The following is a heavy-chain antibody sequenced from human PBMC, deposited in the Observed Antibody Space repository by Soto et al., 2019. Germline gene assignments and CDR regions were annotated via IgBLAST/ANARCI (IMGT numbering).Heavy chain of an antibody. CDR3: ARDRGGSYYYYGMDV. J-gene: IGHJ6*02. D-gene: IGHD2-15*01. CDR2: ISSSSSYT. Sequence: EVQLVESGGGLVKPGGSLRLSCAASGFTFSSYSMNWVRQAPGKGLEWVSSISSSSSYTYYADSVKGRFTISRDNAKNSLYLQMNSLRAEDTAVYYCARDRGGSYYYYGMDVWGQGTTVTVAS. CDR1: GFTFSSYS. V-gene: IGHV3-21*01.